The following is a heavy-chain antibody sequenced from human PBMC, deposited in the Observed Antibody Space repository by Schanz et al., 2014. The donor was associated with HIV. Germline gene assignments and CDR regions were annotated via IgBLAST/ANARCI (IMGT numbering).Heavy chain of an antibody. J-gene: IGHJ4*02. CDR1: GGSFSGYY. Sequence: QVQLQQWGAGLLKPSETLSLTCAVYGGSFSGYYWSWIRQSPGKGLEWIGECHHSGSTNYNPSLESRVTISMDPSKNQFSLKLTSATAADTATYYCARGPWAGSGSYPLDYWGQGTLVTVSS. CDR3: ARGPWAGSGSYPLDY. CDR2: CHHSGST. V-gene: IGHV4-34*01. D-gene: IGHD3-10*01.